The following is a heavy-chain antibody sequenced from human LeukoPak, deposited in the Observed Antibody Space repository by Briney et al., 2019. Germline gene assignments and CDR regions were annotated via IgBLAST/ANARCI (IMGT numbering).Heavy chain of an antibody. CDR1: GFTFSSYS. Sequence: GGSMRLSCEASGFTFSSYSMNWVRQAPGKGLEWISYISTSTTTIYYANSVKGRFTISRDNAKNSLYLQMNGLRAEDTAAYYCARGATDTTRWFDPWGQGTLVIVSS. CDR2: ISTSTTTI. D-gene: IGHD1-7*01. CDR3: ARGATDTTRWFDP. V-gene: IGHV3-48*01. J-gene: IGHJ5*02.